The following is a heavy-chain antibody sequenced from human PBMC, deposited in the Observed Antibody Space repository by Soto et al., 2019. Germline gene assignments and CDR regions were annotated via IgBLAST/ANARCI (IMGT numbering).Heavy chain of an antibody. CDR3: ATALRYFDWLPSGPFDY. J-gene: IGHJ4*02. Sequence: ASVKVSCKVSGYTLTELSMHWVRQAPGKGLGWMGGFDPEDGETIYAQKFQGRVTMTEGTSTDTAYMELSSLRSEDTAVYYCATALRYFDWLPSGPFDYWGQGTLVTVSS. CDR1: GYTLTELS. V-gene: IGHV1-24*01. D-gene: IGHD3-9*01. CDR2: FDPEDGET.